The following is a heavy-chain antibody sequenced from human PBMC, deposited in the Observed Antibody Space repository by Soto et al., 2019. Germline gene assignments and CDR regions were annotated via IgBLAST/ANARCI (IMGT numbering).Heavy chain of an antibody. D-gene: IGHD3-16*01. J-gene: IGHJ5*02. Sequence: EVQLLESGGDVVRPGGSLRLSCAASGFTFSSYAMGWVRQAPGKGLEWVAGVSRAGTYTFYADSVRGRFCISRDNSRDTVDLYMNALRGDDTAVYFWVKYTVTEDLGESWGQGTLVSVSS. CDR1: GFTFSSYA. V-gene: IGHV3-23*01. CDR2: VSRAGTYT. CDR3: VKYTVTEDLGES.